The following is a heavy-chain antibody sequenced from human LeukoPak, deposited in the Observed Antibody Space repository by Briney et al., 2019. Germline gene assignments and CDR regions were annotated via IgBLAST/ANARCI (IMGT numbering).Heavy chain of an antibody. CDR1: GFTFGSYW. Sequence: GGSLRLSCAASGFTFGSYWMTWVRQAPGKGLEWVANIKKDGSEKYYVDSVKGRFTISRDNAKNSLYLQMNSLRAEDTAVYYCAIIAVAGTGAFDIWGQGTMVTVSS. D-gene: IGHD6-19*01. CDR3: AIIAVAGTGAFDI. J-gene: IGHJ3*02. CDR2: IKKDGSEK. V-gene: IGHV3-7*01.